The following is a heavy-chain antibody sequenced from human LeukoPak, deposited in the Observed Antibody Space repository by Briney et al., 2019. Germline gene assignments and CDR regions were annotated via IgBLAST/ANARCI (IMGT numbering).Heavy chain of an antibody. D-gene: IGHD1-26*01. V-gene: IGHV3-23*01. CDR1: GFTFSSYV. Sequence: GGSLRLSCAASGFTFSSYVMGWVRHAPGKGLEWVSTITASGGSTYYADSVKGRFTISRDNSRNTLYLQMNSLRAEDTAVYYCAKQIVGAVRWFDPWGQGTLVTVSS. J-gene: IGHJ5*02. CDR3: AKQIVGAVRWFDP. CDR2: ITASGGST.